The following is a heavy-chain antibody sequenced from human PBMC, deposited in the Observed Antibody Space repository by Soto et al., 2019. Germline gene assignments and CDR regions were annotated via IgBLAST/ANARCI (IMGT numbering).Heavy chain of an antibody. Sequence: GGSLRLSCAASGFTFSSYAMSWVRQAPGKGLEWVSAISGSGGSTYYADSVKGRFTISRENSKNTLYLQMNSLRAEDTAVYYCAKDLSLLWFGEFPNYFDYWGQGTLVPVSS. CDR2: ISGSGGST. J-gene: IGHJ4*02. V-gene: IGHV3-23*01. CDR1: GFTFSSYA. CDR3: AKDLSLLWFGEFPNYFDY. D-gene: IGHD3-10*01.